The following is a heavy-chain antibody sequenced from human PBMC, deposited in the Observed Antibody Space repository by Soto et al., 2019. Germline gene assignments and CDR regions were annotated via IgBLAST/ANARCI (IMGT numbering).Heavy chain of an antibody. D-gene: IGHD6-6*01. CDR2: TYYRSKWCY. J-gene: IGHJ4*02. V-gene: IGHV6-1*01. CDR1: GDSVSSDSAA. Sequence: PSQTLSLTCAISGDSVSSDSAAWNWIRQSPSRGLEWLGGTYYRSKWCYDYAISVKSRITIIPDTSKNQFSLQLTSVTPEDTALYYCARDTDSSLGVGYFDYWGQGTLVTVSS. CDR3: ARDTDSSLGVGYFDY.